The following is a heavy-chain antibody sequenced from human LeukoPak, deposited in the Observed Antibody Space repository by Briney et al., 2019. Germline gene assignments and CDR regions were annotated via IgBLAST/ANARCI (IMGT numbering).Heavy chain of an antibody. CDR1: GYTFTGYY. D-gene: IGHD3-10*01. V-gene: IGHV1-2*02. J-gene: IGHJ4*02. CDR3: AREYYYGSGSYYQRSRFDY. Sequence: ASVKVSCKASGYTFTGYYMHWVRQAPGQGLEWMGWINPNSGGTNYAQKFQGRVTMTRDTSISTAYMELSRLRSDDTAVYYCAREYYYGSGSYYQRSRFDYWGQGTLATVSS. CDR2: INPNSGGT.